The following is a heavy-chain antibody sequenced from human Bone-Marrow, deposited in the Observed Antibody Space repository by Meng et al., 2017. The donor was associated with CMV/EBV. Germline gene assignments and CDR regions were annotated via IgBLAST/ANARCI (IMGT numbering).Heavy chain of an antibody. Sequence: GGSRKPSCAASGFTFSSYGMHWVRQAPAKGLEWVAVIWYDGSNKYYADSVKGRFTISRDNSKNTLYLQMNSLRVEDTAVYYCARDRKLDGENYYYVMDVWGQGTTVTVSS. CDR2: IWYDGSNK. J-gene: IGHJ6*02. CDR1: GFTFSSYG. D-gene: IGHD5-24*01. V-gene: IGHV3-33*01. CDR3: ARDRKLDGENYYYVMDV.